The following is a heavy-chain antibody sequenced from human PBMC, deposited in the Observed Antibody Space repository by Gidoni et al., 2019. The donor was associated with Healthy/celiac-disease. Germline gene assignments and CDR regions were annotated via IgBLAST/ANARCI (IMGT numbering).Heavy chain of an antibody. Sequence: QVQLVQSGSELKKPGASVKVSCKASGYTFTIYAMNWVRHAPGQGLEWMGWINTNTGNPTYAQGFTGRFVFSLDTSVSTAYLQISSLKAEDTAVYYCARDLKDYDFWSGYYKTYYYYYMDVWGKRDHGHRLL. CDR3: ARDLKDYDFWSGYYKTYYYYYMDV. J-gene: IGHJ6*03. V-gene: IGHV7-4-1*02. CDR2: INTNTGNP. D-gene: IGHD3-3*01. CDR1: GYTFTIYA.